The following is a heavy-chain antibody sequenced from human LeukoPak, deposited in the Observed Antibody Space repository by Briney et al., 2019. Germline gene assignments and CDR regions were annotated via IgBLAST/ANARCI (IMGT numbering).Heavy chain of an antibody. D-gene: IGHD3-22*01. CDR2: IYSGGST. CDR3: ARDLGSSGSDAFDI. CDR1: GFTLSSNY. J-gene: IGHJ3*02. Sequence: GGSLRLSCAASGFTLSSNYMSWVRQAPGKGLEWVSVIYSGGSTYYADSVKGRFTIPRDNSKNTLYIQMNSLRAEDTAVYYCARDLGSSGSDAFDIWGQGTMVTVSS. V-gene: IGHV3-53*01.